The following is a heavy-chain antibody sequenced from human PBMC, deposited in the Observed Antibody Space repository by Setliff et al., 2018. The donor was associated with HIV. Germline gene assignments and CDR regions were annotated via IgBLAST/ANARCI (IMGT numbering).Heavy chain of an antibody. J-gene: IGHJ3*02. CDR3: ARVKGLDAFDI. CDR1: GGSISSHY. CDR2: IYYSGST. Sequence: PSETLSLTCTVSGGSISSHYWSWIRQPPGKGLEWIWYIYYSGSTNYNPSLKSRVTISVDTSKNQFSLKLSSVTAADTAVFYCARVKGLDAFDIWGQGTMVTVSS. V-gene: IGHV4-59*11.